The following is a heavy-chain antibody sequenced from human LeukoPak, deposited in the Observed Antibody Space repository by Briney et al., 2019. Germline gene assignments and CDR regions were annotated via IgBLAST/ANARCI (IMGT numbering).Heavy chain of an antibody. V-gene: IGHV4-59*01. Sequence: IGYIYYSASTNYNPSLKSRVTISVDTSKNQFSLKLSSVTAADTAVYYCAASIAVAGTPFDYWGQGTLVTVSS. CDR2: IYYSAST. CDR3: AASIAVAGTPFDY. D-gene: IGHD6-19*01. J-gene: IGHJ4*02.